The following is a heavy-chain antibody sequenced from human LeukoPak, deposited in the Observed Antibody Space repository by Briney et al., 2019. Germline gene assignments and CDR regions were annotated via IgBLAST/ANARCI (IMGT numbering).Heavy chain of an antibody. CDR2: IIPIFGTA. CDR3: VRYDFWSGQNPYYYGMDV. Sequence: SVKVSCKASGGTFSSYAISWVRQAPGQGLEWMGGIIPIFGTANYAQKFQGRVTITADESTSTAYMELSSLRSEDTAVYYCVRYDFWSGQNPYYYGMDVWGQGTTVTVSS. CDR1: GGTFSSYA. D-gene: IGHD3-3*01. J-gene: IGHJ6*02. V-gene: IGHV1-69*13.